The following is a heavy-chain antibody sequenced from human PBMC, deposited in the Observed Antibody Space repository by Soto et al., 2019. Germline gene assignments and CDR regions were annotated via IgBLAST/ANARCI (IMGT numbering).Heavy chain of an antibody. J-gene: IGHJ4*02. Sequence: QVQLVQSGAEVKKPGSSVNVSCKASGGTFSSYSINWVRQAPGQGLGWMGEIIPIFGTANYAQKFQGRVTITADESTSTAYMELSSLRSEDTAVYYCARDGGRHSGGIDYWGQGTLVTVSS. CDR3: ARDGGRHSGGIDY. V-gene: IGHV1-69*01. CDR1: GGTFSSYS. D-gene: IGHD1-26*01. CDR2: IIPIFGTA.